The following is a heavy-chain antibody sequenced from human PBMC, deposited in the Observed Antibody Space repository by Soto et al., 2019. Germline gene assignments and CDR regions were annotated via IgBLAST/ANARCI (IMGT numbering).Heavy chain of an antibody. V-gene: IGHV1-8*01. CDR2: MNPNSGNT. CDR1: GYTFTSYD. J-gene: IGHJ6*02. D-gene: IGHD3-3*01. Sequence: ASVKVSCKASGYTFTSYDINWVRQATGQGLEWMGWMNPNSGNTGYAQKFQGRVTMTRNTSISTAYMELSSLRSEDTAVYYCARGPDVLRFLEWLPRGYYGMDVWGQGTTVTVSS. CDR3: ARGPDVLRFLEWLPRGYYGMDV.